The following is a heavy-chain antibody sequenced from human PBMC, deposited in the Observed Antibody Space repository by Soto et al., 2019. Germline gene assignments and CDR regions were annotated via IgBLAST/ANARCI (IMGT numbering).Heavy chain of an antibody. Sequence: SVKVSCKASGGTFSSYANSWFRQAPGQGLEWMGGIIPIFGTANYAQKFQGRVTITADESTSTAYMELSRLRSEDTAVYYCARGYSRSWYYFEYWGQGTLLTVSS. CDR2: IIPIFGTA. J-gene: IGHJ4*02. CDR1: GGTFSSYA. D-gene: IGHD6-13*01. V-gene: IGHV1-69*13. CDR3: ARGYSRSWYYFEY.